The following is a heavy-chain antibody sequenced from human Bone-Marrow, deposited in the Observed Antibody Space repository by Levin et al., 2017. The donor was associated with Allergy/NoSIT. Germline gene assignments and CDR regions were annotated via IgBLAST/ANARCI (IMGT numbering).Heavy chain of an antibody. V-gene: IGHV3-21*01. Sequence: GGSLRLSCAASGFTFSSYSMNWVRQAPGKGLEWVSSISSSSSYIYYADSVKGRFTISRDNAKNSLYLQMNSLRAEDTAVYYCARDWVLYSSSWLFDYWGQGTLVTVSS. D-gene: IGHD6-13*01. CDR2: ISSSSSYI. J-gene: IGHJ4*02. CDR3: ARDWVLYSSSWLFDY. CDR1: GFTFSSYS.